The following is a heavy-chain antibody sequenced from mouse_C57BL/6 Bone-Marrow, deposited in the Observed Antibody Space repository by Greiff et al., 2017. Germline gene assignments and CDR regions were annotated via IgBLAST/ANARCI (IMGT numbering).Heavy chain of an antibody. CDR2: ISSGSSTI. D-gene: IGHD2-2*01. Sequence: EVQVVESGGGLVKPGGSLKLSCAASGFTFSDYGMHWVRQAPEKGLEWVAYISSGSSTIYYADTVKGRFTISRDNAKNTLFLQMTSLRSEDTAMYYCARGDYGFYAMDYWGQGTSVTVSS. CDR3: ARGDYGFYAMDY. CDR1: GFTFSDYG. V-gene: IGHV5-17*01. J-gene: IGHJ4*01.